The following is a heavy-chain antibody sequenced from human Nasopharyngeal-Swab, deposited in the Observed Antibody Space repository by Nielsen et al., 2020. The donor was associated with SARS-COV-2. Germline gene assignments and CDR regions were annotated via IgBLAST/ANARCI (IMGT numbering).Heavy chain of an antibody. Sequence: SVKVSCKASGYTFTSYGISWVRQAPGQGLEWMGRIIPILGIANYAQKFQGRVTITADKSTSTAYMELSSLRSEDTAVYYCARDLMVGSGWYRHYYYGMDVWGQGTTVTVSS. CDR2: IIPILGIA. J-gene: IGHJ6*02. V-gene: IGHV1-69*04. CDR3: ARDLMVGSGWYRHYYYGMDV. CDR1: GYTFTSYG. D-gene: IGHD6-19*01.